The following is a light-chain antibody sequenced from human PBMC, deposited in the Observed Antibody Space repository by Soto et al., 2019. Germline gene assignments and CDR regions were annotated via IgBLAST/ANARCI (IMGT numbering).Light chain of an antibody. V-gene: IGKV3-20*01. CDR1: QSVSSSY. CDR3: QQYGSSPGYT. Sequence: ESVLTQSPGTLPLSPGERATLSCRASQSVSSSYLAWYQQKPGQAPRLLIYGASSRATGIPDRFSGSGSGTDFTLTISRLEPEDFAVYYCQQYGSSPGYTFGQGTKLEIK. CDR2: GAS. J-gene: IGKJ2*01.